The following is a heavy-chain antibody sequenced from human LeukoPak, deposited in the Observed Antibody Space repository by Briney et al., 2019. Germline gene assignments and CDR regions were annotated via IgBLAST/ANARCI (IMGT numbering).Heavy chain of an antibody. CDR3: AKEWGVDYGLRY. Sequence: WGSLRLACAASGFTFSSYAMSLVRQAPGKGLEWVSAISGSGGSTYYADSVKGRFTISRDNSKNTLYLQMNSLRADDTAVYYCAKEWGVDYGLRYWGQGTLVTVSS. CDR2: ISGSGGST. CDR1: GFTFSSYA. J-gene: IGHJ4*02. D-gene: IGHD4-17*01. V-gene: IGHV3-23*01.